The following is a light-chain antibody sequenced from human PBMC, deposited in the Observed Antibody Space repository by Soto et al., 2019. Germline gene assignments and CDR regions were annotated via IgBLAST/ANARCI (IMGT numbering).Light chain of an antibody. J-gene: IGKJ4*01. Sequence: EIVLTQSPGTLSLSPGERATLSCRASQSVSSSYLAWYHQKPGQAPRLLIYGASSRATGIPDRFSGSGSGTDFTLTISRLEPEDLAVYYCQQYGSSPAFGGGTKGEIK. CDR2: GAS. CDR1: QSVSSSY. CDR3: QQYGSSPA. V-gene: IGKV3-20*01.